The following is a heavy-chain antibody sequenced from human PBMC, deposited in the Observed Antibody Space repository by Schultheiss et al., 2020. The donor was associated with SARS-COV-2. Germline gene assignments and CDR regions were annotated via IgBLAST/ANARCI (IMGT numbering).Heavy chain of an antibody. CDR3: ARNRIAASGGDPMRYYYYYMDV. V-gene: IGHV3-23*01. J-gene: IGHJ6*03. D-gene: IGHD6-6*01. CDR1: GFTFSSYA. CDR2: ISGSGGST. Sequence: GGSLRLSCAASGFTFSSYAMRWVRQAPGKGLEWVSAISGSGGSTYYADSVKGRFTISRDNSKNSLYLQMNSLRAEDTAVYYCARNRIAASGGDPMRYYYYYMDVWGKGTTVTVSS.